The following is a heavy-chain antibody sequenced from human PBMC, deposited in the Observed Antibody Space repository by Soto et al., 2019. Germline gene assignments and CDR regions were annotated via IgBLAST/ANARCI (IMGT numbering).Heavy chain of an antibody. V-gene: IGHV1-69*13. CDR3: ARDVNSGYDFDAFDI. J-gene: IGHJ3*02. CDR1: EGTFSTDA. CDR2: IIPIFGTT. Sequence: ASVKVSCKASEGTFSTDAISWVRQAPGQGLEWMGGIIPIFGTTNYAQKFQGRVTITADESTTTAYMELSSLRSEDTAVYYCARDVNSGYDFDAFDIWGQGTMVT. D-gene: IGHD5-12*01.